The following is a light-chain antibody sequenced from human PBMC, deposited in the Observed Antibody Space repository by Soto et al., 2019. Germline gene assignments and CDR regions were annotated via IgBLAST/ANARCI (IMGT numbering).Light chain of an antibody. J-gene: IGKJ1*01. CDR2: XVS. CDR3: QQSYSNPRT. V-gene: IGKV1-39*01. Sequence: DIQMTQSPSSLSASVGDRVTISCRASQSVSRYLNWYQQKAGKAPNLLIXXVSXLESGVPSRFSGTXSGTDXTXXXXXXQXEDFATYYCQQSYSNPRTFGQGTKVEIK. CDR1: QSVSRY.